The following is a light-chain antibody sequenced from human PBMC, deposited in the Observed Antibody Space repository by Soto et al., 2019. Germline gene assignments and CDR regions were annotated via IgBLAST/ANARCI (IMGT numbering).Light chain of an antibody. Sequence: EIVLTQSPGTLSLSPGERATLSCRASQSFSSRYLAWYQQKPGQAPRLLTYDASSRATGIPDRFSGSGSGTDFTLTISRLEPEDFAVYYCQQYGSSSGITFGQGTRLEIK. CDR3: QQYGSSSGIT. V-gene: IGKV3-20*01. CDR2: DAS. J-gene: IGKJ5*01. CDR1: QSFSSRY.